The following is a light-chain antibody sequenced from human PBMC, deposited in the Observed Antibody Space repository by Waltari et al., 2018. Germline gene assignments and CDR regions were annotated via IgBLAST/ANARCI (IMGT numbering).Light chain of an antibody. J-gene: IGKJ5*01. Sequence: DILMTQSPVSLSVTPGEPASIYCTSSQSLQHRNGYNYLDWYLQKPGLSPQLLIYFASYRASGVPDRFSGSGAVTDFTLRISRVEVEDVGVYYCMQSLQNSVTFGQGTRLEIK. CDR1: QSLQHRNGYNY. V-gene: IGKV2-28*01. CDR2: FAS. CDR3: MQSLQNSVT.